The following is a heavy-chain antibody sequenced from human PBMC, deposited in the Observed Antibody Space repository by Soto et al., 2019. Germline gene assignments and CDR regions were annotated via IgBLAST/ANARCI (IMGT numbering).Heavy chain of an antibody. CDR3: FRGGVTSRTFDY. D-gene: IGHD3-16*01. V-gene: IGHV5-51*01. CDR2: IFPDDSDT. Sequence: PGESLKISCKASGYIIKNYWIGWVRQMPGQGLEWMGIIFPDDSDTRYSPSFQGHVTISVDKSISTAYVQWSSLEASDSAIYYCFRGGVTSRTFDYWGQGTLVTVS. CDR1: GYIIKNYW. J-gene: IGHJ4*02.